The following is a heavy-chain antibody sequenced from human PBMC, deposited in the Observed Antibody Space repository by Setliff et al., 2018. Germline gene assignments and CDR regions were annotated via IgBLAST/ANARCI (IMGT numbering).Heavy chain of an antibody. V-gene: IGHV1-18*01. CDR3: ATRPFYSGSYSNY. CDR2: IGAYNGNT. CDR1: GYTFTNYG. D-gene: IGHD1-26*01. J-gene: IGHJ4*02. Sequence: GASVKVSCKASGYTFTNYGVTWVRQAPGQGLEWMGWIGAYNGNTYNAHKFQGRVTMTTDTSTSTAYMELRSLSSDDTAVYYCATRPFYSGSYSNYWGQGTLVTVSS.